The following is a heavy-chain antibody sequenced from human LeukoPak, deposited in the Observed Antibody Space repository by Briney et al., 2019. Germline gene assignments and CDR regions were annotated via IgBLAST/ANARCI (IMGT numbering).Heavy chain of an antibody. CDR3: AREDGTGIDY. D-gene: IGHD1-1*01. J-gene: IGHJ4*02. V-gene: IGHV4-59*01. CDR2: IYYSGST. Sequence: SETLSLTCTVSGGSISSYYWSWIQQPPGKGLEWIGYIYYSGSTNYNPSLKSRVTISVDTSKNQFSLKLSSVTAADTAVYYCAREDGTGIDYWGQGTLVTVSS. CDR1: GGSISSYY.